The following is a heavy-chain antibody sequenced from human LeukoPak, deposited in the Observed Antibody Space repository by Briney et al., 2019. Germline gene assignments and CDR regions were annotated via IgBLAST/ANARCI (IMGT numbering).Heavy chain of an antibody. J-gene: IGHJ4*02. Sequence: GRSLRLSCAASGFTFSSYAMHWVRQAPGKGLKWVSTITTGGPNTYYADSVKGRFTVSRDDSKNTLYLQMNSLRAEDTAVYYCAKDGGLWVSAHWGDSWGRGTLVTVSS. CDR3: AKDGGLWVSAHWGDS. CDR2: ITTGGPNT. CDR1: GFTFSSYA. D-gene: IGHD7-27*01. V-gene: IGHV3-23*01.